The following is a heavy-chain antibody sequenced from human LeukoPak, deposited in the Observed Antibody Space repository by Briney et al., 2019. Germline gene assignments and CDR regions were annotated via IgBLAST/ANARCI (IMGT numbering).Heavy chain of an antibody. V-gene: IGHV3-7*01. CDR1: GFPFSSYW. CDR3: ARDYNSKGTIFDY. Sequence: GGSLRLSCVASGFPFSSYWMTWVRQAPGKGLEWVANIKQDGSKKSYVDSVKGRFTISRDNAKNSLYLQMNSLRAEDTAVYYCARDYNSKGTIFDYWGQGTLVTVSS. J-gene: IGHJ4*02. CDR2: IKQDGSKK. D-gene: IGHD2/OR15-2a*01.